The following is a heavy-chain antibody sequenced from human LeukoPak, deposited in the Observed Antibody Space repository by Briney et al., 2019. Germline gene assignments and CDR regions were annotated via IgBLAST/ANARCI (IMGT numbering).Heavy chain of an antibody. V-gene: IGHV3-30*18. Sequence: GGSLRLSCAASGFTFSSYGMHWVRQAPGKGLEWVAVISYDGSNTYYADSVKGRFTISRDNSKNTLYLQMNSLRAEDTALYYCAKDPFSCRSSGCHGIDYWGRGTLVTVSS. CDR1: GFTFSSYG. CDR3: AKDPFSCRSSGCHGIDY. J-gene: IGHJ4*02. D-gene: IGHD3-22*01. CDR2: ISYDGSNT.